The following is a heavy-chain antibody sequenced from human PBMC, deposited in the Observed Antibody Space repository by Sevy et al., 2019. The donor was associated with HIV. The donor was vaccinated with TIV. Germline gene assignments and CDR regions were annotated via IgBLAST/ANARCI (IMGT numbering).Heavy chain of an antibody. D-gene: IGHD3-22*01. Sequence: VGSLRLSCAASGFTFSSYAMHWVRQAPGKGLEWVAVISYDGSNKYYADSVKGRFTISRDNSKNTLYLQMNSLRAEDTAVYYCARETMIVVVIPQYYFDYWGQGTLVTVSS. V-gene: IGHV3-30-3*01. CDR3: ARETMIVVVIPQYYFDY. J-gene: IGHJ4*02. CDR1: GFTFSSYA. CDR2: ISYDGSNK.